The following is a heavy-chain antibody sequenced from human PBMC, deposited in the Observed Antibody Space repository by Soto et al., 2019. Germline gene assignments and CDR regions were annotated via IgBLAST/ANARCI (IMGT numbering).Heavy chain of an antibody. V-gene: IGHV1-69*08. CDR1: GGTFSSYT. Sequence: QVQLVQSGAEVKKPGSSVKVSCKASGGTFSSYTISWVRQAPGQGLEWMGRIIPILGIANYAQKFQGRVTIPADKSTSTAYMELSSLRSEDTAVYYCAREGQLVPQFEYWGQGTLVTVSS. CDR3: AREGQLVPQFEY. CDR2: IIPILGIA. D-gene: IGHD6-6*01. J-gene: IGHJ4*02.